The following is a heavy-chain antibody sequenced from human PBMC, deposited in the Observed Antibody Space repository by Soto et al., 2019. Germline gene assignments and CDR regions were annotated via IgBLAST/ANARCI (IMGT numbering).Heavy chain of an antibody. J-gene: IGHJ6*02. CDR3: AKKLGIDPFGSYGLDV. CDR1: GGNFITFA. CDR2: IIPISSTT. D-gene: IGHD7-27*01. V-gene: IGHV1-69*01. Sequence: QVELVQSGAEVKKPGSSVKVSCKASGGNFITFAISWVRQAPGQGLEWMGEIIPISSTTKSAHKFQDRVTISADESSSPVHMELRSLKSEDTAIYFCAKKLGIDPFGSYGLDVWGQGTXXXXSS.